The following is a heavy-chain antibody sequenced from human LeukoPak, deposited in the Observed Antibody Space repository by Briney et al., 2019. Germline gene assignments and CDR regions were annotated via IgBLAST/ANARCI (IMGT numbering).Heavy chain of an antibody. J-gene: IGHJ6*02. CDR1: GFPFNVYP. V-gene: IGHV3-30-3*01. CDR3: AKDSLLNTRITIFGVVTPYYYYGMDV. Sequence: WGSLRLSCAASGFPFNVYPTHWVRQASGKGLKWVSVSSSDESYKFYADSVRGRFTISRDNSKNRLYLQMSDLRAEDTAVYFCAKDSLLNTRITIFGVVTPYYYYGMDVWGRGTTVTVS. CDR2: SSSDESYK. D-gene: IGHD3-3*01.